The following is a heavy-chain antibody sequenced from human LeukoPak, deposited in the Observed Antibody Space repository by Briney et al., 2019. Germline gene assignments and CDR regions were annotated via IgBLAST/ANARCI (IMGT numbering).Heavy chain of an antibody. J-gene: IGHJ6*02. CDR3: AKDVRVGGGGMDV. CDR2: ISGSGGNT. Sequence: GGSLRLSCAASGFTFDDYGMSWVRQAPGKGLEWVSLISGSGGNTYYADSVKGRFTISRDNSKNTLSLQMNSLRAEDTAVYYCAKDVRVGGGGMDVWGQGTPVTVSS. CDR1: GFTFDDYG. V-gene: IGHV3-23*01. D-gene: IGHD1-26*01.